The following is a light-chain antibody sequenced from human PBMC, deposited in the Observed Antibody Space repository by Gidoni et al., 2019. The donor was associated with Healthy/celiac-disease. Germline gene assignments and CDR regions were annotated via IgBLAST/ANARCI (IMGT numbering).Light chain of an antibody. CDR3: QQDYSSPIT. CDR1: QSISSY. V-gene: IGKV1-39*01. Sequence: IRMTQSPSSLSASLGDRVTITCRASQSISSYLNWYQQKPGKAPKLLIYAASTLQSGVPSRFSGSGSVTDLTLTISCLQSEDFATYYCQQDYSSPITFGGGTHLEIK. CDR2: AAS. J-gene: IGKJ4*01.